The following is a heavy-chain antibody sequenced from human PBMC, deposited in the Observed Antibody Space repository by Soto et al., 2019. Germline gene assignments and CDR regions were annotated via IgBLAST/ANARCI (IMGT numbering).Heavy chain of an antibody. CDR3: ARDQSWHGLLWWFDP. CDR2: IYPGGVNI. D-gene: IGHD2-15*01. CDR1: GYSFTSHY. V-gene: IGHV1-46*03. Sequence: GASVKVSCKAIGYSFTSHYMHWVRQAPGQGLEWMGTIYPGGVNIAYAQKFQGRVTMTKDTSTSTVYKEMTSLTSEDTAVFYCARDQSWHGLLWWFDPWGQGTLVTVSS. J-gene: IGHJ5*02.